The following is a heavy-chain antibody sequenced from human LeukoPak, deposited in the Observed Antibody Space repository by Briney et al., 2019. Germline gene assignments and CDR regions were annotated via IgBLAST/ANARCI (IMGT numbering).Heavy chain of an antibody. V-gene: IGHV3-33*05. Sequence: GGSLRLSCAASGFTFSNYGMHWVRQLPGNGLEWVSVISNDGVNTYQADSVKGRFTISRDNAKNSLYLQMNSLRAEDTAVYYCARIGNYYDSSGYPSEDDYWGQGTLVTVSS. CDR2: ISNDGVNT. CDR1: GFTFSNYG. D-gene: IGHD3-22*01. CDR3: ARIGNYYDSSGYPSEDDY. J-gene: IGHJ4*02.